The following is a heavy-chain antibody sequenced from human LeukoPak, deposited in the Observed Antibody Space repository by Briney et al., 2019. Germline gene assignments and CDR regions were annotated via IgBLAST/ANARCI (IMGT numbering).Heavy chain of an antibody. CDR1: GGSISSGSYY. CDR3: ARRPSIAAAGSN. J-gene: IGHJ4*02. V-gene: IGHV4-61*02. D-gene: IGHD6-13*01. Sequence: SETLSLTCTVSGGSISSGSYYWSWIRQPAGKGLEWIGRIYTSGSTNYNPSLKSRVTISVDTSKNQFSLKLSSVTAADTAVYYCARRPSIAAAGSNWGQGTLVTVSS. CDR2: IYTSGST.